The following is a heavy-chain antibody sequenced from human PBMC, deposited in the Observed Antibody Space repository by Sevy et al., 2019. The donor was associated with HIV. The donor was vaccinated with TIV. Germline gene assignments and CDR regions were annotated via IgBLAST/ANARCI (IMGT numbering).Heavy chain of an antibody. J-gene: IGHJ4*02. Sequence: QPGGSLRLSCAASGFTFSKYSMRWVRQPPGKGLEWVSTLSFGCGEINYADSVKGRFTISRDNSKSSVYLQMNNLRPEDTAVYYCAREGCTKPHDYWGQGTLVTVSS. CDR1: GFTFSKYS. V-gene: IGHV3-23*01. CDR3: AREGCTKPHDY. CDR2: LSFGCGEI. D-gene: IGHD2-8*01.